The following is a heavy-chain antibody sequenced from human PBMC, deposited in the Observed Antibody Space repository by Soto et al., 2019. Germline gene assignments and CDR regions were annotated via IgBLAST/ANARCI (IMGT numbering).Heavy chain of an antibody. CDR3: ARASYCSSTSCDYYYGMDV. D-gene: IGHD2-2*01. V-gene: IGHV1-69*01. CDR2: SIPIFGTA. J-gene: IGHJ6*02. CDR1: GGTFSSYA. Sequence: QVQLVQSGAEVKKPGSSVKFSCKASGGTFSSYALSWVRHAPGQGREWMGGSIPIFGTANYAQKFQGRVTITADESTSTAYMELSSLRSEDTAVYYCARASYCSSTSCDYYYGMDVWGQGTTVTVSS.